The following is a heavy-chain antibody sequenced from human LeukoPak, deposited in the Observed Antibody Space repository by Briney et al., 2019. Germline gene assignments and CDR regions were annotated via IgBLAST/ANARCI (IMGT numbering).Heavy chain of an antibody. CDR2: IRSKANSYAT. J-gene: IGHJ4*02. CDR3: TRHMDDAANYYDSSGYHRPHFY. Sequence: GGSLRLSCAASGFTFSGSAMHWVRQASGEGLEWVGRIRSKANSYATAYAASVKGRFTISRDHSKNTAYLQMNSLKTEDTAVYYCTRHMDDAANYYDSSGYHRPHFYWGQGTLVTVSS. V-gene: IGHV3-73*01. D-gene: IGHD3-22*01. CDR1: GFTFSGSA.